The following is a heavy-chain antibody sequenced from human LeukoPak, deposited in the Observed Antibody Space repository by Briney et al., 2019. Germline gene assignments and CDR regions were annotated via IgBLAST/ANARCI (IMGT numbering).Heavy chain of an antibody. CDR1: GGSISSYY. J-gene: IGHJ2*01. D-gene: IGHD3-22*01. V-gene: IGHV4-59*08. CDR2: IYYSGST. Sequence: SETLSLTCTVSGGSISSYYWSWIRQPPGKGLEWIGYIYYSGSTNYNPSLKSRVTISVDTSKNQFSLKLSSVTAADTAVYYCARPIIGDSYYYDSSGYWYFDLWGRGTLVTVSS. CDR3: ARPIIGDSYYYDSSGYWYFDL.